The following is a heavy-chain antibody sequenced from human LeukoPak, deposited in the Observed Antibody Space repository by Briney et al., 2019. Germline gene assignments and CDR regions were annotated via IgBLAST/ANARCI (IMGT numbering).Heavy chain of an antibody. V-gene: IGHV5-51*01. CDR2: IYPGDSDT. Sequence: GESLKISCKGSGYSFTSYWIGWVRQMPGKGLEWMGIIYPGDSDTRYSPSFQGQVTISADKSISTAYLQWSSLKASDTAMYYCARRSARGYSSRLGWFDPWGQGTLVTVSS. CDR3: ARRSARGYSSRLGWFDP. J-gene: IGHJ5*02. D-gene: IGHD6-19*01. CDR1: GYSFTSYW.